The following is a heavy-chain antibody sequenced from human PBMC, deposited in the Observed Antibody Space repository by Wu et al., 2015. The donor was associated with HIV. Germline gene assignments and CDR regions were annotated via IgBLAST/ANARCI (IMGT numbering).Heavy chain of an antibody. J-gene: IGHJ5*02. CDR1: GYTFSSYD. Sequence: QVQLVQSGAEVKKPGASVKVSCKASGYTFSSYDINWVRQAPGQGLEWVGWMNPKSGNTGYAQKFLGRVTMTRNTSISTAYMELSSLRSEDTAVYYCARCGVVVVVAARDYWFDPWGQGTLVTVSS. V-gene: IGHV1-8*01. CDR2: MNPKSGNT. D-gene: IGHD2-15*01. CDR3: ARCGVVVVVAARDYWFDP.